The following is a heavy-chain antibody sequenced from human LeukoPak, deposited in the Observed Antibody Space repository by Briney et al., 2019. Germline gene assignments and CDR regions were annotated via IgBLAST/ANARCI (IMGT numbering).Heavy chain of an antibody. CDR2: INPNSGGT. CDR3: ARDLEDSSGWYPIDY. CDR1: GYTFTGYY. Sequence: ASVKVSCKASGYTFTGYYMHWVRQAPGQGLEWMGWINPNSGGTNYAQKFQGRVTKTRDTSISTAYMELSRLRSDDTAVYYCARDLEDSSGWYPIDYWGQGTLVTVSS. J-gene: IGHJ4*02. D-gene: IGHD6-19*01. V-gene: IGHV1-2*02.